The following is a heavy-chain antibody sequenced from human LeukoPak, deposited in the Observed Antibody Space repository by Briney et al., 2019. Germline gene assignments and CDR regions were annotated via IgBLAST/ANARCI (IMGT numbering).Heavy chain of an antibody. CDR1: GGSISSGSYY. CDR2: IYTSGST. D-gene: IGHD3-9*01. J-gene: IGHJ5*02. CDR3: ARGDYDILTGYSNWFDP. Sequence: SETLSLTCTVSGGSISSGSYYWSWIRQPAGKGLEWIGRIYTSGSTNCNPSLKSRVTISVDTSKNQFSLKLSSVTAADTAVYYCARGDYDILTGYSNWFDPWGQGTLVTVSS. V-gene: IGHV4-61*02.